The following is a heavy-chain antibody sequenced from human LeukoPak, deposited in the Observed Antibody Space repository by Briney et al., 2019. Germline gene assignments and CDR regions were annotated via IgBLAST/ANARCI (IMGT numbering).Heavy chain of an antibody. CDR1: GGSISSYY. Sequence: PSETLSLTCTVSGGSISSYYWSWIRQPPGKGLEWIGDINYSGNTNYNSSLKSRVTISVDTSKNQFSLKLSSVTAADTAVYYCARTRYYYNSRSYGAPYYFDYWGQGTLVTVSS. J-gene: IGHJ4*02. D-gene: IGHD3-10*01. CDR3: ARTRYYYNSRSYGAPYYFDY. CDR2: INYSGNT. V-gene: IGHV4-59*08.